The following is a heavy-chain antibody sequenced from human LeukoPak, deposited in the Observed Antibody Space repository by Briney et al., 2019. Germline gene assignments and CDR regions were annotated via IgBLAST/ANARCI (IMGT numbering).Heavy chain of an antibody. CDR3: AKDSPWAVDCTGECYSEGLDY. V-gene: IGHV3-23*01. CDR1: GFSFSSYV. D-gene: IGHD2-21*01. J-gene: IGHJ4*02. Sequence: GGSLRLSCAASGFSFSSYVMNWVRQAPGKGLEWVSAIIPSAGRTYYADSVKGRFTISRDNSKNTLYLQMNSLRAEDTAVYYCAKDSPWAVDCTGECYSEGLDYWGQGALVTISS. CDR2: IIPSAGRT.